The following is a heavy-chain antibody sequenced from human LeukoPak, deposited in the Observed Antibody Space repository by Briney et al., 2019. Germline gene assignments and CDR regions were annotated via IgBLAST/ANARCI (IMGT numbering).Heavy chain of an antibody. CDR1: GYTFTSYG. J-gene: IGHJ4*02. V-gene: IGHV1-18*01. Sequence: GASVKVSCKASGYTFTSYGISWVRQAPGQGLEWMGWISAYNGNTNYAQKLQGRVTMTRDTSITTAYMELSRLRSDDTAVYYCARSYYHASGSFSHFDYWGQGTLVTASS. D-gene: IGHD3-10*01. CDR3: ARSYYHASGSFSHFDY. CDR2: ISAYNGNT.